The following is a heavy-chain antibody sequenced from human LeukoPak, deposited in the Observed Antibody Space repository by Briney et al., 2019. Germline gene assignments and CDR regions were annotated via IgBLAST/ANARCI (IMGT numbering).Heavy chain of an antibody. CDR1: GGSFSGYY. Sequence: SETLSLTCAVYGGSFSGYYWSWIRQPPGKGLEWIGEINHSGSTNYNPSLKSRVTISVDTSKNQFSLKLSSVTAADTAVYYCARGRRRGDSTSRPLDYWGQGTLVTVSS. V-gene: IGHV4-34*01. CDR2: INHSGST. J-gene: IGHJ4*02. CDR3: ARGRRRGDSTSRPLDY. D-gene: IGHD4-17*01.